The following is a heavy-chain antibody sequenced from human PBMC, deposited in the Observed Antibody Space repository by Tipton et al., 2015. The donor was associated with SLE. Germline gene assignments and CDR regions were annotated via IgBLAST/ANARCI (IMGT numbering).Heavy chain of an antibody. J-gene: IGHJ6*02. CDR1: GVSISSSSFY. CDR3: AGVLGYCTGGVCYYYYGMDV. D-gene: IGHD2-8*02. V-gene: IGHV4-39*07. CDR2: MSYRGTT. Sequence: LRLSCNVSGVSISSSSFYWGWIRQPPGKGLEWIGSMSYRGTTYYNPSLKSRVTISADTSKNQFSLKLSSVTAADTAVYYCAGVLGYCTGGVCYYYYGMDVWGQGTTVTVSS.